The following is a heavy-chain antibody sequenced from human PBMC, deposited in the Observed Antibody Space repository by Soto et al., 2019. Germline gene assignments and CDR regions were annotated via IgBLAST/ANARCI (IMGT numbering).Heavy chain of an antibody. Sequence: SETLSLTCAVYGGSFSGYYWSWIRQPPGKGLEWIGKINHSGSTNYNPSLKSRVTISVDTSKNQFSLKLSSVTAADTAVYYCARGKLSMVRGVILDYWGQGTLVTVSS. CDR1: GGSFSGYY. V-gene: IGHV4-34*01. J-gene: IGHJ4*02. CDR2: INHSGST. D-gene: IGHD3-10*01. CDR3: ARGKLSMVRGVILDY.